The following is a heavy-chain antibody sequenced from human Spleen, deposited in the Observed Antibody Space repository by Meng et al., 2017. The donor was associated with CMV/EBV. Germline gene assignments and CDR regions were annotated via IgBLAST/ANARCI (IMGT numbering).Heavy chain of an antibody. Sequence: GGSLRLSCAASGFTFSSYSMNWVRQAPGKGLEWVSSISSSSSYIYYADSVKGRFTISRDNAKNSLYLQMNSLRAEDTAVYYCARSLQQLVHFDYWGQGTLVTVSS. CDR2: ISSSSSYI. D-gene: IGHD6-13*01. V-gene: IGHV3-21*01. CDR1: GFTFSSYS. CDR3: ARSLQQLVHFDY. J-gene: IGHJ4*02.